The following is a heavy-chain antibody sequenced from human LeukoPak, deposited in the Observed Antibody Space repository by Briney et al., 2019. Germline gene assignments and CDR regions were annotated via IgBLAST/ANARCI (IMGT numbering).Heavy chain of an antibody. J-gene: IGHJ4*02. CDR3: ARSGRWLGYFDY. CDR1: GGSVSSGSYY. CDR2: IYYSGST. D-gene: IGHD3-10*01. V-gene: IGHV4-61*01. Sequence: SETLSLTCTVSGGSVSSGSYYWSWIRQPPGEGQEWNGYIYYSGSTNYNPSLKSRVTISEDTSKNQFSLKLSSVTAADTAVYYCARSGRWLGYFDYWGQGTLVTVSS.